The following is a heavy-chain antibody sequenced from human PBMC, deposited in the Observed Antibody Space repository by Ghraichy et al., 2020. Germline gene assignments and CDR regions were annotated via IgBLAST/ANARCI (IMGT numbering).Heavy chain of an antibody. D-gene: IGHD1-26*01. CDR2: IYYSGST. J-gene: IGHJ6*02. CDR1: GGSISSYY. V-gene: IGHV4-59*08. CDR3: ARHGGTYYYYYGMDV. Sequence: SETLSLTCTVSGGSISSYYWSWIRQPPGKGLEWIGYIYYSGSTNYNPPLKSRVTISVHMSKNQFSLKLSSVTAADTAVYYCARHGGTYYYYYGMDVWGQGTTVTVSS.